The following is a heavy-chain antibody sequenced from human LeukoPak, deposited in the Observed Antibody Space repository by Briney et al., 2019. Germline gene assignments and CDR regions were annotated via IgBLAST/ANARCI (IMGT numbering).Heavy chain of an antibody. CDR2: IYYSGST. D-gene: IGHD5-18*01. V-gene: IGHV4-59*01. CDR3: ARVYSYGYAVDY. Sequence: SETLSLTCAVYGGSFSGYYWSWIRQPPGKGLEWIGYIYYSGSTNYNPSLKSRVTISVDTSKNQFSLKLSSVTAADTAVYYCARVYSYGYAVDYWGQGTLVTVSS. CDR1: GGSFSGYY. J-gene: IGHJ4*02.